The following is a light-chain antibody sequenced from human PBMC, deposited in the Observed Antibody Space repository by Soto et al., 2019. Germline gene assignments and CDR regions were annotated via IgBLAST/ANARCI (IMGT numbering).Light chain of an antibody. Sequence: EIVLTQSPGTLSLSPGERATLSCRASQSVSSSYLAWYQQKPGQAPRLLIDGASSRATGIPDRFSGSGSGTDFTLTISRLEPEDFAVYYCQHYGSSPRTLGQGTKVESK. CDR2: GAS. J-gene: IGKJ1*01. V-gene: IGKV3-20*01. CDR3: QHYGSSPRT. CDR1: QSVSSSY.